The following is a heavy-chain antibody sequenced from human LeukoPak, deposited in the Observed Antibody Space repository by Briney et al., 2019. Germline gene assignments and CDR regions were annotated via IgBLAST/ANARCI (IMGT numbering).Heavy chain of an antibody. Sequence: PGRSLRLSCAASGLTFPMHWMSWVRQVPGKGMEWVASINQDASEKYHLDSEEGRVTISRDNSRNSLYLQMNSLRDEDTALYYCVRGHHGLEIWGQGTMVTVSS. CDR2: INQDASEK. V-gene: IGHV3-7*01. CDR3: VRGHHGLEI. D-gene: IGHD2-8*01. J-gene: IGHJ3*02. CDR1: GLTFPMHW.